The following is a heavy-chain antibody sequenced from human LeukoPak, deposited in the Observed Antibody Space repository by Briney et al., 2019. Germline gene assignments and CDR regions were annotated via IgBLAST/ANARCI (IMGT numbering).Heavy chain of an antibody. Sequence: ASVKVSCKASGGTFNSYAISWVRQAPGQGLEWMGGIIPIFGTTNYARKFRGRVTLTADKSTRTAYMELSSLRSEDTAVYYCARGYHKGERNYYDSSGYYGNAFDIWGQGTMVTVSS. CDR3: ARGYHKGERNYYDSSGYYGNAFDI. D-gene: IGHD3-22*01. J-gene: IGHJ3*02. V-gene: IGHV1-69*06. CDR2: IIPIFGTT. CDR1: GGTFNSYA.